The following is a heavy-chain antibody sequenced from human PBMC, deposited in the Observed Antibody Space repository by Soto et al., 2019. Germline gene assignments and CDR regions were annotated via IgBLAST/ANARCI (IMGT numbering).Heavy chain of an antibody. Sequence: QVQLVQSGAEVKKPGASVKVSCKASGYTFTGYYMHWVRQAPGQGLEWMGWINPNSGGTNYAQKFRGWVTMTRATSISTAYMELSRLRSDDTAVYYCAGSTGAAGTSWFDPWGQGTLVTVSS. CDR3: AGSTGAAGTSWFDP. CDR1: GYTFTGYY. D-gene: IGHD6-13*01. CDR2: INPNSGGT. V-gene: IGHV1-2*04. J-gene: IGHJ5*02.